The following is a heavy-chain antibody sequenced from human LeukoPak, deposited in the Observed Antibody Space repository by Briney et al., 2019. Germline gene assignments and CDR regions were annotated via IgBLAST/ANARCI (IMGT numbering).Heavy chain of an antibody. J-gene: IGHJ6*02. Sequence: KSSETLSLTCTVSGGSISSHYWSWVRQPPGKGLEWIGYIYYSGSTNYNPSLKSRVTISVDTSKNQFSLKLSSVTAADTAVYYCARDLNMVRGTFYGMDVWGQGTTVTVSS. CDR1: GGSISSHY. CDR2: IYYSGST. D-gene: IGHD3-10*01. CDR3: ARDLNMVRGTFYGMDV. V-gene: IGHV4-59*11.